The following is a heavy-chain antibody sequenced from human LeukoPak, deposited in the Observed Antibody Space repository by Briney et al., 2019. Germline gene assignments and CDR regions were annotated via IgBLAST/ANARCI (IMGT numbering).Heavy chain of an antibody. V-gene: IGHV3-7*03. D-gene: IGHD6-19*01. CDR1: GFSFSSYY. J-gene: IGHJ6*02. CDR3: TRDLAAVPGPRMDV. Sequence: GGSLRLSCAATGFSFSSYYMSWVRQAPGKGLEWVALINPDGSERYYVDSVKGRFTISRDNARNSLYLQMDSLRDDDTAMYFCTRDLAAVPGPRMDVWGQGTTVTVSS. CDR2: INPDGSER.